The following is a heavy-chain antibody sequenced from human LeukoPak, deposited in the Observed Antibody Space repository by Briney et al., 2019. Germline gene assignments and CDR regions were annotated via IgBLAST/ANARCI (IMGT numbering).Heavy chain of an antibody. D-gene: IGHD3-22*01. Sequence: PSETLSLTCTVSGGSIGSGSYYWSWIRQPAGKGLEWIGRIYTSGSTNYNPSLKSRVTISVDTSKNQFSLKLSSVTAADTAVYYCAREDYDRIAFDIWGQGTMVTVPS. J-gene: IGHJ3*02. CDR1: GGSIGSGSYY. CDR3: AREDYDRIAFDI. V-gene: IGHV4-61*02. CDR2: IYTSGST.